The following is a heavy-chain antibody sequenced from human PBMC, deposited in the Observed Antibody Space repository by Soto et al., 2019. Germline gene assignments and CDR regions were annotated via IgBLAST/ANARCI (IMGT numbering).Heavy chain of an antibody. CDR1: GFTFSSYA. V-gene: IGHV3-23*01. CDR2: ISGSGGST. J-gene: IGHJ4*02. D-gene: IGHD2-2*03. CDR3: AKEGGYCSSTSCYGRVYY. Sequence: PGGSLRLSCAASGFTFSSYAMSGVRQAPGKGLEWVSAISGSGGSTYYADSVKGRFTISRDNSKNTLYLQMNSLRAEDTAVYYCAKEGGYCSSTSCYGRVYYWGQGTLVTVSS.